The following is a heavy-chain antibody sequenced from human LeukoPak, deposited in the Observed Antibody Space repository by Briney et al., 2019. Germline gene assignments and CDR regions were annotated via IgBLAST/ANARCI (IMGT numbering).Heavy chain of an antibody. CDR3: AKVGQGLLWFGESHYYYFDY. Sequence: GGSLRLSCAASGFTFSSYAMSWVRPAPGKGLEWVSAISGSGGSTYYADSVKGRFTISRDNSKNTLYLQMNSLRAEDTAVYYCAKVGQGLLWFGESHYYYFDYWGQGTLVTVSS. CDR1: GFTFSSYA. CDR2: ISGSGGST. J-gene: IGHJ4*02. D-gene: IGHD3-10*01. V-gene: IGHV3-23*01.